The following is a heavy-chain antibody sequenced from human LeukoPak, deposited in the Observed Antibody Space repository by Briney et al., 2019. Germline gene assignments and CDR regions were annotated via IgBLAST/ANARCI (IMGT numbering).Heavy chain of an antibody. D-gene: IGHD3-16*02. Sequence: GGSLRLSCAASGFTFSDYYMSWIRQAPGKGLEWVANIKQDGSEKYYVDSVKGRFTISRDNAKSSLYLQMNSLRAEDTAVFYCARHRADDYVWGTYRSLDLWGQGTLVTVSS. J-gene: IGHJ5*02. CDR2: IKQDGSEK. CDR3: ARHRADDYVWGTYRSLDL. V-gene: IGHV3-7*01. CDR1: GFTFSDYY.